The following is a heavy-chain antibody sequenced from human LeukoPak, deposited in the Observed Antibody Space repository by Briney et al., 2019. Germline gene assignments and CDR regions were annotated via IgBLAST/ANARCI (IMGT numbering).Heavy chain of an antibody. D-gene: IGHD5-12*01. CDR2: ISSSSSYI. Sequence: PGGSLRLSCAASGFTFSSYSMNWVRQAPGKGLEWVSSISSSSSYIYYADSVKGRFTISRDNAKNSLYLQMNSLRAEDTAVYYCARDSHSGYDSFDYWGQGTLVTVSS. CDR3: ARDSHSGYDSFDY. J-gene: IGHJ4*02. CDR1: GFTFSSYS. V-gene: IGHV3-21*01.